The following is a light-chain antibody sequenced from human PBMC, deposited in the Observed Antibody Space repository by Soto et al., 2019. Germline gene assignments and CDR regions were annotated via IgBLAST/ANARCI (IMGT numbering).Light chain of an antibody. CDR3: QQSYTTGRS. V-gene: IGKV1-39*01. Sequence: VQMTQSPSSLSASVGDRVTISCRASQSISNFLNWYQQKPGKAPQLLIYAASRLQSGVPPRFSGSGAGTDFTLTISSLQPEDFATYFCQQSYTTGRSLGGGTKVDIK. J-gene: IGKJ4*01. CDR2: AAS. CDR1: QSISNF.